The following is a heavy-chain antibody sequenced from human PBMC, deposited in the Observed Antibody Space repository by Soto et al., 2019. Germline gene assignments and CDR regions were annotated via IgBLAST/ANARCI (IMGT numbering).Heavy chain of an antibody. J-gene: IGHJ4*02. CDR3: ARDSSPEYSSSWGASDY. Sequence: GGSLRLSCAASGFTFSDYYMSWIRQAPGKGLEWVSYISSSSYTNYADSVKGRFTISRDNAKNSLYLQMNSLRAEDTAVYYCARDSSPEYSSSWGASDYWGQGTLVTVSS. V-gene: IGHV3-11*06. D-gene: IGHD6-13*01. CDR2: ISSSSYT. CDR1: GFTFSDYY.